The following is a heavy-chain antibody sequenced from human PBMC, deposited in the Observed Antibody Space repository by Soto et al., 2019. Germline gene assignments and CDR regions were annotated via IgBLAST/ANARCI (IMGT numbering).Heavy chain of an antibody. CDR3: ARGVLYYYDSSGYYYYYYGMDV. Sequence: QVQLQQWRAGLLKPSETLSLTCAVYGGSFSGYYWSWIRQPPGKGLEWIWQINHSGSTNYNPSLKSRVTISVGPSKNQFSLKLSSVTAADTAVYYCARGVLYYYDSSGYYYYYYGMDVWGRGSTVTVSS. D-gene: IGHD3-22*01. V-gene: IGHV4-34*01. CDR2: INHSGST. J-gene: IGHJ6*02. CDR1: GGSFSGYY.